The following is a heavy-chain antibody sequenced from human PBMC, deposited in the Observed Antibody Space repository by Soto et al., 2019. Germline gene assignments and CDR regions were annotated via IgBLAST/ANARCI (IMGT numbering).Heavy chain of an antibody. CDR2: ISYDGSNK. CDR1: GFPFSSYG. Sequence: GGSLILSCAASGFPFSSYGMHWVRQAPGKGLEWVAVISYDGSNKYYADSVKGRFTISRDNSKNTLYLQMNSLRAEDTAVYYCAKDGEGGSSWPLWGQGTLVTVSS. J-gene: IGHJ4*02. CDR3: AKDGEGGSSWPL. V-gene: IGHV3-30*18. D-gene: IGHD6-13*01.